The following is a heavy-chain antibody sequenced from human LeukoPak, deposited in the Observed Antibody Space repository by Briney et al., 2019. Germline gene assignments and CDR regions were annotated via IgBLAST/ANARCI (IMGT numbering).Heavy chain of an antibody. Sequence: PGGSLRLSCAASGFAFSNYGIHWVRQAPGKGLEWVAVIWYDGSNKYYADSVKGRFTISRDNSKNTLYLQMNSLRAEDTAVYYCARDYEPRIVGATMYYHGMDVWGQGTTVTVSS. CDR2: IWYDGSNK. D-gene: IGHD1-26*01. V-gene: IGHV3-33*01. CDR1: GFAFSNYG. J-gene: IGHJ6*02. CDR3: ARDYEPRIVGATMYYHGMDV.